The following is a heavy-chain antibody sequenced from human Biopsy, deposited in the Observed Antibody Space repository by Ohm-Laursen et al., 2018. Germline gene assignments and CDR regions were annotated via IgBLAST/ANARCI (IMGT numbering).Heavy chain of an antibody. CDR3: ARATNSTGWPYYYFYGMDV. Sequence: GTLSLTCTVSGGSISSDYWSWTRQTPGKGLEWIGYIYYSGSTNYNPSLKGRVTISVDTSKNQFSLRLNSVTAADTAVYYCARATNSTGWPYYYFYGMDVWGQGTTVTVSS. J-gene: IGHJ6*02. CDR2: IYYSGST. D-gene: IGHD2/OR15-2a*01. CDR1: GGSISSDY. V-gene: IGHV4-59*01.